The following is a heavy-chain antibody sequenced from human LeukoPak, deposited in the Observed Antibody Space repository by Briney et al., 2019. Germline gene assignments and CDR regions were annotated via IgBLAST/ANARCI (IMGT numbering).Heavy chain of an antibody. CDR1: GYYISSRYY. CDR2: IYHSGST. CDR3: ARATGYDYVHI. J-gene: IGHJ3*02. Sequence: SETLSLTCPVFGYYISSRYYWGWIREPPGEGLEWIGSIYHSGSTYYNPSLKSRVTISVDTSKNQFSLELSSVSAADTTVYYCARATGYDYVHIWGQGTMVTVSS. V-gene: IGHV4-38-2*02. D-gene: IGHD3-16*01.